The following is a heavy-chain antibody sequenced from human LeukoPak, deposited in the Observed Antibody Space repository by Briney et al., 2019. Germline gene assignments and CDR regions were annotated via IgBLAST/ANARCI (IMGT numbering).Heavy chain of an antibody. Sequence: GESLKISGKGSGYSFTSYWIGWVRQMPGKGLEWMGIIYPVDSDTRYSPSFQGQVTISADKSISTAYLQWSSLKASDTAMYYCARPGQLGEYTPYYFDYWGQGTLVTVSS. CDR1: GYSFTSYW. V-gene: IGHV5-51*01. D-gene: IGHD3-16*01. J-gene: IGHJ4*02. CDR2: IYPVDSDT. CDR3: ARPGQLGEYTPYYFDY.